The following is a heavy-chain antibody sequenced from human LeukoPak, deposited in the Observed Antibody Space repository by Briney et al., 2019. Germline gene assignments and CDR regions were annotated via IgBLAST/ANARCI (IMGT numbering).Heavy chain of an antibody. CDR3: ARVGCSGGSCWPDY. Sequence: PSETLSLTCAVSGVSISSGGYSWSWIRQHPGKGLEWIGYIYYSGSTYYNPSLKSRVTISVDTSKNQFSLKLSSVTAADTAVYYCARVGCSGGSCWPDYWGQGTLVTVSS. J-gene: IGHJ4*02. CDR2: IYYSGST. CDR1: GVSISSGGYS. V-gene: IGHV4-31*11. D-gene: IGHD2-15*01.